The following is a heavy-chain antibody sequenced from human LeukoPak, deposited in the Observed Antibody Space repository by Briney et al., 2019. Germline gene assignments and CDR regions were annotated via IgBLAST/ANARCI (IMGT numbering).Heavy chain of an antibody. Sequence: GGSLRLSCAASGFTFSSYAMSWVRQAPGKGLEWVSAISGSGGSTYYADPVKGRFTISRDNSKNTLYLQMNSLRAEDTAVYYCAELPNYYGPSDVWGQGTTVTVSS. D-gene: IGHD3-10*01. CDR1: GFTFSSYA. V-gene: IGHV3-23*01. CDR3: AELPNYYGPSDV. CDR2: ISGSGGST. J-gene: IGHJ6*02.